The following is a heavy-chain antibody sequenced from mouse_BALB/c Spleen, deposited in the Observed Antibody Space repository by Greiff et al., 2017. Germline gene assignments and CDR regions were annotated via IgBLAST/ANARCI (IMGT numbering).Heavy chain of an antibody. CDR3: TRRYYGSPYWYFDV. D-gene: IGHD1-1*01. V-gene: IGHV1S22*01. CDR1: GYTFTSYW. CDR2: IYPGSGST. Sequence: LQQPGSELVRPGASVKLSCKASGYTFTSYWMHWVKQRPGQGLEWIGNIYPGSGSTNYDEKFKSKATLTVDTSSSTAYMQLSSLTSEDSAVYYCTRRYYGSPYWYFDVWGAGTTVTVSS. J-gene: IGHJ1*01.